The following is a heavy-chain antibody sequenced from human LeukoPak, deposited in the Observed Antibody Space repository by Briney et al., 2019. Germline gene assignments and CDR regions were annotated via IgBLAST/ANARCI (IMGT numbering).Heavy chain of an antibody. CDR3: ARGPPCREYCSLEFYFDY. CDR1: GFTFSSYW. V-gene: IGHV3-7*05. J-gene: IGHJ4*02. CDR2: IKQDGSGK. Sequence: GGSLRLSCAASGFTFSSYWMSWVRQAPGKGLEWVANIKQDGSGKYYVDSVKGRFTISRDNAKNSLYLQMNSLRAEDTAVYYCARGPPCREYCSLEFYFDYWGQGTLVTVSS. D-gene: IGHD2/OR15-2a*01.